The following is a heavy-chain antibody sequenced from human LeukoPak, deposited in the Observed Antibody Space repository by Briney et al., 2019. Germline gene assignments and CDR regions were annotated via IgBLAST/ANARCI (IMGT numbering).Heavy chain of an antibody. CDR1: GFXFSSGT. CDR2: LSGSGRLV. D-gene: IGHD2/OR15-2a*01. V-gene: IGHV3-21*06. CDR3: ARAVEYLPLDY. Sequence: PGGSLRLSCAASGFXFSSGTMNWVRQAPGKALEWVSSLSGSGRLVWYAASVKGRFTISRDNAANSLFLQMNSLRVEDTAVYYCARAVEYLPLDYWGQGTLVAVSS. J-gene: IGHJ4*02.